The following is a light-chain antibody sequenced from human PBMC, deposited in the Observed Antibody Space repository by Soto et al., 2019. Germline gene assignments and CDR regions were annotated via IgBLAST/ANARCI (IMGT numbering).Light chain of an antibody. V-gene: IGLV2-14*01. CDR1: SSDIGSYNY. Sequence: QSALTQPASVSGSPGQSITISCTGSSSDIGSYNYVSWYQHHPGKAPQLMIFDVIDRPLGVSNRFSGSRSGNTASLTIFGLQAEDEAGYYCRSYTSSTMYVFGPGTKLTVL. CDR2: DVI. J-gene: IGLJ7*01. CDR3: RSYTSSTMYV.